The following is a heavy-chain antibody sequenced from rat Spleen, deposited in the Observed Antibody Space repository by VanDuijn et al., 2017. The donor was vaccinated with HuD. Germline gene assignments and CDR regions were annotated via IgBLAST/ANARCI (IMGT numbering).Heavy chain of an antibody. V-gene: IGHV2-63*01. CDR2: MWYDGDT. CDR1: GFSLTTYS. CDR3: TKDLYSFDS. Sequence: QVQLKESGPGLVQSSETLSLICTVSGFSLTTYSVSWVRQSSGKSPEWMGKMWYDGDTAYNSALKSRLSISRDTSKNQVLLRMNSLQSDDTGTYYCTKDLYSFDSWGQGVMVTVSS. J-gene: IGHJ2*01.